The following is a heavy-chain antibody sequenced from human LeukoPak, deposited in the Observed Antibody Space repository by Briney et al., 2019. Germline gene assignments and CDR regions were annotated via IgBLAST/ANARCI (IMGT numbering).Heavy chain of an antibody. CDR3: AAVDVDTAFP. Sequence: GGSLRLSCTVSGFTVSGNSMSWVRQAPGKGLEWVSAISGSGGSTYYADSVKGRFTISRDNSKNTLYLQMNSLRAEDTAVYYCAAVDVDTAFPWGQGTLVTVSS. CDR2: ISGSGGST. V-gene: IGHV3-23*01. D-gene: IGHD5-18*01. CDR1: GFTVSGNS. J-gene: IGHJ5*02.